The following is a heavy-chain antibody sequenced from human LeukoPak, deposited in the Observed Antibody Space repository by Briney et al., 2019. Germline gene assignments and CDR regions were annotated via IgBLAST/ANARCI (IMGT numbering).Heavy chain of an antibody. CDR2: IYYSGST. J-gene: IGHJ5*02. CDR3: ARGGYYGSGSTFDP. V-gene: IGHV4-59*01. D-gene: IGHD3-10*01. CDR1: GGSISSYH. Sequence: SETLSLTCTVSGGSISSYHWSWIRQPPGKGLECIGYIYYSGSTHYNPSLKSRVTISVDTSKNQFSLKLSSVTAADTAVYYCARGGYYGSGSTFDPWGQGTLVTVSS.